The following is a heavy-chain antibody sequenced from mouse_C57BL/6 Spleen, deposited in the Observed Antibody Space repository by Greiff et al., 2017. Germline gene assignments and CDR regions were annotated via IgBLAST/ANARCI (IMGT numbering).Heavy chain of an antibody. CDR2: IYPGDGDT. CDR3: ARRFITTVVATDYFDY. D-gene: IGHD1-1*01. J-gene: IGHJ2*01. CDR1: GYAFSSSW. Sequence: VKLQESGPELVKPGASVKISCKASGYAFSSSWMNWVKQRPGKGLEWIGRIYPGDGDTNYNGKFKGKATLTADKSSSTAYMQLSSLTSEDSAVYFCARRFITTVVATDYFDYWGQDTTLTVSS. V-gene: IGHV1-82*01.